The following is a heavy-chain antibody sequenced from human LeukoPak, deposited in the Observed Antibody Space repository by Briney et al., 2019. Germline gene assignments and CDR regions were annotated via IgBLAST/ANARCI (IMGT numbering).Heavy chain of an antibody. D-gene: IGHD6-25*01. Sequence: SETLTLTCAVYGGSCSGYYWSWIRQPPGKELEWIGEINHSGSTNYNPSLKSRVTISVDTSKNQFSLKLSSVTAADTAVYYCAQSSGDAFDIWGQGTMVTVSS. V-gene: IGHV4-34*01. J-gene: IGHJ3*02. CDR2: INHSGST. CDR1: GGSCSGYY. CDR3: AQSSGDAFDI.